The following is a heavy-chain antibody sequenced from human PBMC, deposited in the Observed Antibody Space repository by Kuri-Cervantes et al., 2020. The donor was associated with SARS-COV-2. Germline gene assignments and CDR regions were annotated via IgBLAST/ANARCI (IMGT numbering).Heavy chain of an antibody. J-gene: IGHJ5*02. CDR1: GFTFSSYV. CDR3: ARDRPYALGYCSGGSCYEMWFDP. D-gene: IGHD2-15*01. V-gene: IGHV3-33*01. CDR2: IWYDGGNK. Sequence: GESLKISCAASGFTFSSYVMHWVRQAPGKGLNWVALIWYDGGNKYYVDSVKGRFTISRDNSKNTLYLQMNSLSAEDTAVYYCARDRPYALGYCSGGSCYEMWFDPWGQGTLVTVSS.